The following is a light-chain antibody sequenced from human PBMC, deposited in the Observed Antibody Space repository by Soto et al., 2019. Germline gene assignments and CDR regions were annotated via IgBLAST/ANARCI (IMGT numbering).Light chain of an antibody. Sequence: EVVMTQSPGTLSLSPGERATLSCRASQSISSTYLTWYQQKPGQAPRLLIYGASSRATGIPDRFSGSGSETDFTHTISRLEPEDFAVYYCQQSGAFGQGTKVEIK. CDR1: QSISSTY. J-gene: IGKJ1*01. CDR3: QQSGA. V-gene: IGKV3-20*01. CDR2: GAS.